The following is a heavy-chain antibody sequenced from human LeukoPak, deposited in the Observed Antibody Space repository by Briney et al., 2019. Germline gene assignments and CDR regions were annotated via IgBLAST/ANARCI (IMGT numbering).Heavy chain of an antibody. D-gene: IGHD4-11*01. Sequence: ASVKVSCKASGYTFTSYDINWVRQATGQGLEWMGWMNPNSGNTGYPQKFQGRVTMTRNTSISTAYMELSSLRSEDTAVYYCARGTTTDLPNDAFDIGGQGTMVTVSS. CDR3: ARGTTTDLPNDAFDI. J-gene: IGHJ3*02. CDR1: GYTFTSYD. V-gene: IGHV1-8*01. CDR2: MNPNSGNT.